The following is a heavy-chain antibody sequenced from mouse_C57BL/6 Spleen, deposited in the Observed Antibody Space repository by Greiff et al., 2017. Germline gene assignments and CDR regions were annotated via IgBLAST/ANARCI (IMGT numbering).Heavy chain of an antibody. CDR3: ARGGDYDGAWFAY. CDR2: LDPNSGGT. Sequence: VQLQQPGAELVKPGASVKLSCKASGYTFTSYWMHWVKQRPGRGLEWIGRLDPNSGGTKYNAKFKSKATLTVDKPTSTAYRQLSSLTSEDSAVYYCARGGDYDGAWFAYWGQGTLVTVSA. D-gene: IGHD2-4*01. CDR1: GYTFTSYW. V-gene: IGHV1-72*01. J-gene: IGHJ3*01.